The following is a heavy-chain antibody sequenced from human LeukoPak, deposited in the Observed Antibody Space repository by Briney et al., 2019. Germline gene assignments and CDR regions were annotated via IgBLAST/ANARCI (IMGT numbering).Heavy chain of an antibody. J-gene: IGHJ4*02. CDR1: GFTFSSYE. D-gene: IGHD6-19*01. CDR2: ISSSGSTI. V-gene: IGHV3-48*03. CDR3: ARSSIAVAGTLDY. Sequence: PGGSLRLSCAASGFTFSSYEMNWVRQAPGKGLEWVSYISSSGSTIYYADSVKGRFTISRNNAKNSLYLQMNSLRAEDTAVYYCARSSIAVAGTLDYWGQGTLVTVSS.